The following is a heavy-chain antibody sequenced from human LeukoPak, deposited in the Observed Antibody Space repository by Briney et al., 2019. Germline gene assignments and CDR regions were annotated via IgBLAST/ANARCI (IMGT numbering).Heavy chain of an antibody. D-gene: IGHD1-26*01. J-gene: IGHJ4*02. CDR2: ISYDGSNK. CDR1: GFTFSSYG. Sequence: GGSLRLSCAASGFTFSSYGMHWVRQAPGKGLEWVAVISYDGSNKYYADSMKGRFTTSRDNSKNTLFLQMNSLRAEDTAIYYCAKYGPQDSGSSHFDYWGQGALVTVSS. CDR3: AKYGPQDSGSSHFDY. V-gene: IGHV3-30*18.